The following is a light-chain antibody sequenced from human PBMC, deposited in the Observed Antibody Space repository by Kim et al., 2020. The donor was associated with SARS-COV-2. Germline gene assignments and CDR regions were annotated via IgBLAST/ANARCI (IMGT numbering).Light chain of an antibody. J-gene: IGKJ5*01. CDR3: QQRSNWPPR. V-gene: IGKV3-11*01. Sequence: LSPGKRATLPCRASQSVSSFLAWYQPKPGQAPRLRIFEAYNRATGIPARFSGSGSGTDFTLTLSSQEPEDFAVYYCQQRSNWPPRFGKGTRLEIK. CDR1: QSVSSF. CDR2: EAY.